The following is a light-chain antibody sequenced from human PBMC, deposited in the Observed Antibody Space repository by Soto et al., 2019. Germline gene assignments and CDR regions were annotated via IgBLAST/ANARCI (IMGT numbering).Light chain of an antibody. CDR1: EDISNY. J-gene: IGKJ1*01. CDR2: DAS. Sequence: DIQMTQSPSSLSASVGDRVTITCHSSEDISNYLNWYQQKPGKAPKLLIYDASSLESGVPSRFSGSGSGTEFTLTISSLQPDDFATYYCQQYNSYSWTFGQGTKVDIK. V-gene: IGKV1-5*01. CDR3: QQYNSYSWT.